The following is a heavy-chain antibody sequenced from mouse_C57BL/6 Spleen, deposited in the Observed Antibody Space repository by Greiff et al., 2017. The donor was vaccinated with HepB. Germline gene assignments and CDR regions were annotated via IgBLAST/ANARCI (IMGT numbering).Heavy chain of an antibody. D-gene: IGHD2-4*01. CDR2: IRNKANGYTT. V-gene: IGHV7-3*01. J-gene: IGHJ2*01. Sequence: EVKLLESGGGLVQPGGSLSLSCAASGFTFTDYYMSWVRQPPGKALEWLGFIRNKANGYTTEYSASVKGRFTISRDTSQSILYLQMSALRAEDSATYYCARSDYGGFDYWGQGTTLTVSS. CDR3: ARSDYGGFDY. CDR1: GFTFTDYY.